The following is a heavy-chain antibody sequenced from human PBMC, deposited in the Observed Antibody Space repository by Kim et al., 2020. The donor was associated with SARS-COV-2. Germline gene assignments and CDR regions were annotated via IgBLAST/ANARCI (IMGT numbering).Heavy chain of an antibody. Sequence: GGSLRLSCTVSGFTFSTYWMHWVRQAPGKGLVWVSRMGPDGSTINYADSVKGRFTISRDNAKNTLYLQMTSLRAEDTALYYCVSGTIAPAGTDYWGRGTLSPSPQ. CDR2: MGPDGSTI. D-gene: IGHD6-13*01. V-gene: IGHV3-74*01. J-gene: IGHJ4*02. CDR1: GFTFSTYW. CDR3: VSGTIAPAGTDY.